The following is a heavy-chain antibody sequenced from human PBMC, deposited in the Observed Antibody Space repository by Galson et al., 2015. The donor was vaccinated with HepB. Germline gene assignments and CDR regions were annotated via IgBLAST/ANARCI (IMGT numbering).Heavy chain of an antibody. CDR3: ARERAPIAVAGEGYYYGMDV. CDR2: ISSSSSYI. Sequence: SLRLSCAASGFTFSSYSMNWVRQAPGKGLEWVSSISSSSSYIYYADSVKGRFTISRDNAKNSLYLQMNSLRAEDTAVYYCARERAPIAVAGEGYYYGMDVWGQGTTVTVSS. CDR1: GFTFSSYS. J-gene: IGHJ6*02. D-gene: IGHD6-19*01. V-gene: IGHV3-21*01.